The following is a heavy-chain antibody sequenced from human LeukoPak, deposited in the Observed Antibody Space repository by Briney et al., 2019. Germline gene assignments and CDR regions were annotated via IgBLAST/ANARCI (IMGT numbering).Heavy chain of an antibody. CDR2: INHSGST. J-gene: IGHJ4*02. CDR1: GGSFSGYY. D-gene: IGHD3-10*01. Sequence: SETLSLTCAVYGGSFSGYYWSWIRQPPGKGLEWIGEINHSGSTNYNPSLKSRVTISVDTSKNQFSLRLSSVTAADTAVYYCARVRTDYYGSGSYYNELDYWGQGTLVSVSS. CDR3: ARVRTDYYGSGSYYNELDY. V-gene: IGHV4-34*01.